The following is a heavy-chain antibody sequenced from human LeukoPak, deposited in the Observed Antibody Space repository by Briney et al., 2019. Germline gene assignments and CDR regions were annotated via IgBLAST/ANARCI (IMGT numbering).Heavy chain of an antibody. CDR3: ARHRYYYDSSGYLAYDAFDI. CDR1: GGSISSSSYY. CDR2: IYYSGST. Sequence: SETLSLTCTVSGGSISSSSYYWGWIRQPPGKGLEWIGSIYYSGSTYYNPSLKSRVTISVDTSKNQFSLKLSSVTAADTAVYYCARHRYYYDSSGYLAYDAFDIWGQGTMVTVSS. J-gene: IGHJ3*02. D-gene: IGHD3-22*01. V-gene: IGHV4-39*01.